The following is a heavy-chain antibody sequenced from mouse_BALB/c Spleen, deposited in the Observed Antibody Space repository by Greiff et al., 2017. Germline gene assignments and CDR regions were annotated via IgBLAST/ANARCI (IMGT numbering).Heavy chain of an antibody. CDR1: GFTFSSYA. J-gene: IGHJ4*01. CDR3: ARGTGYYGSSYDAMDY. CDR2: ISSGGST. Sequence: EVKVVESGGGLVKPGGSLKLSCAASGFTFSSYAMSWVRQTPEKRLEWVASISSGGSTYYPDSVKGRFTITRDNARNILYLQMSSLRSEDTAMYYCARGTGYYGSSYDAMDYWGQGTSVTVSS. V-gene: IGHV5-6-5*01. D-gene: IGHD1-1*01.